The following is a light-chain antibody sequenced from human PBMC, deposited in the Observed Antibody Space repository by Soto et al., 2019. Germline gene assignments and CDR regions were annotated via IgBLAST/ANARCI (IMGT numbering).Light chain of an antibody. J-gene: IGLJ1*01. Sequence: QSALTQPASVSGSPGQSITISCTGTSSDVGGYKYVSWYQQHPGKAPKLMIYDIRNRPSGVSNRFSGSKSGNTASLTISGRQAEDEADYYFSSYTSSSTRVFGTGTKLTVL. CDR3: SSYTSSSTRV. CDR1: SSDVGGYKY. V-gene: IGLV2-14*03. CDR2: DIR.